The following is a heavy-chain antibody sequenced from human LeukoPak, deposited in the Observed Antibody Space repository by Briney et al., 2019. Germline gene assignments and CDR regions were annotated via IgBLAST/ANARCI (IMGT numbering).Heavy chain of an antibody. CDR1: GGSFSGYY. CDR3: ARVLDTAMVGGFDY. Sequence: SETLSLTCAVYGGSFSGYYWSWIRQPPGKGLEWIGEINHSGSTNYNPSLKSRVTISVDTSKNQFSLKLSSVTAADTAVYYCARVLDTAMVGGFDYWGQGTLVTVSS. J-gene: IGHJ4*02. CDR2: INHSGST. V-gene: IGHV4-34*01. D-gene: IGHD5-18*01.